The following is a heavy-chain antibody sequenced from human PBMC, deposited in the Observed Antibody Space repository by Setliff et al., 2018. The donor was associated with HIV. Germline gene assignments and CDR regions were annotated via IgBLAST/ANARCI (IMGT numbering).Heavy chain of an antibody. CDR2: VYSSGTT. CDR1: GDSINNNDYY. CDR3: ARLRAAGTVHYFDP. V-gene: IGHV4-39*01. Sequence: TSETLSLTCAVSGDSINNNDYYWGWIRQPPGKGLEWIGTVYSSGTTYYNPSLKGRITISVFTSSQQLSLTLTSVTPADTAVYYCARLRAAGTVHYFDPWGQGTQVTVSS. D-gene: IGHD6-13*01. J-gene: IGHJ5*02.